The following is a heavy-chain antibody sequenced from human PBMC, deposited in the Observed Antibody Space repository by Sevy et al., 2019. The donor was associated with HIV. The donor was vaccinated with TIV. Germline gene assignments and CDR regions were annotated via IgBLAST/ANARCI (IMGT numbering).Heavy chain of an antibody. J-gene: IGHJ3*01. CDR3: ITAMLNV. V-gene: IGHV3-7*01. D-gene: IGHD5-18*01. CDR2: IKQDGSEK. Sequence: GGSLRLSCAVSGFTFSNYWMHWVRQAPGKGLEWVANIKQDGSEKYYVDSMKGRFSISRDNAKKLMYLQMNSLRVEDTAVYYGITAMLNVGGQGTMVTVS. CDR1: GFTFSNYW.